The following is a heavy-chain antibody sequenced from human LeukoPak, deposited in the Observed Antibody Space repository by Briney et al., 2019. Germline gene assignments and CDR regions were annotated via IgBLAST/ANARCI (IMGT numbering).Heavy chain of an antibody. J-gene: IGHJ6*02. CDR2: SYYSGST. V-gene: IGHV4-59*08. CDR3: ARLLYDSSGYIYGMDV. D-gene: IGHD3-22*01. Sequence: PSETLSLTCTGSGGSISSYYWSWIRQPPGKGLEWIGYSYYSGSTNYNPSLKSRVTISVDTSKNQFSLKLSSVTAADTAVYYCARLLYDSSGYIYGMDVGGQGTTVTVSS. CDR1: GGSISSYY.